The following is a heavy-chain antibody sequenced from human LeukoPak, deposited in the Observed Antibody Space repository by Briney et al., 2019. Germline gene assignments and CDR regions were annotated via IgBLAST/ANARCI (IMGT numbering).Heavy chain of an antibody. CDR1: GGSISSYY. V-gene: IGHV4-59*01. CDR3: ARGGSHCSGGSCYSLDWFDP. Sequence: SETLSLTCTVSGGSISSYYWSWIRQPPGKGLEWIGYIYYSGRTKYNPSLTSRGTISVDTSKNQFSLKLSSVTAADTAVYYCARGGSHCSGGSCYSLDWFDPWGQGTLVTVSS. J-gene: IGHJ5*02. D-gene: IGHD2-15*01. CDR2: IYYSGRT.